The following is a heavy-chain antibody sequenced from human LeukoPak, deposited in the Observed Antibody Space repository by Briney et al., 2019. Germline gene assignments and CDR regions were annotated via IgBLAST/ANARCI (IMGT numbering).Heavy chain of an antibody. CDR1: GYTFTGYY. CDR3: ARGGGYSGSDVWNFPVDY. J-gene: IGHJ4*02. V-gene: IGHV1-18*04. CDR2: ISAYNGNT. D-gene: IGHD1-26*01. Sequence: GASVKVSCKASGYTFTGYYMHWVRQAPGQGLEWMGWISAYNGNTNYAQKLQGRVTMTTDTSTSTAYMELRSLRSDDTAVYYCARGGGYSGSDVWNFPVDYWGQGTLVTVSS.